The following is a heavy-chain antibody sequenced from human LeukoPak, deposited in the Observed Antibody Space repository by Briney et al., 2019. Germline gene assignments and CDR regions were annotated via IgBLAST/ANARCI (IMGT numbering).Heavy chain of an antibody. Sequence: GGSLRLSCAASGFTFSSYWMSWVRQAPGKGLEWVANIKEDGSEKYYVDSVKGRFTISRDNAKNSLYLQMNSLRAEDTAVYYCARRYCGGDCHSPYFGYWGQGTLVTVSS. CDR1: GFTFSSYW. D-gene: IGHD2-21*02. V-gene: IGHV3-7*01. J-gene: IGHJ4*02. CDR2: IKEDGSEK. CDR3: ARRYCGGDCHSPYFGY.